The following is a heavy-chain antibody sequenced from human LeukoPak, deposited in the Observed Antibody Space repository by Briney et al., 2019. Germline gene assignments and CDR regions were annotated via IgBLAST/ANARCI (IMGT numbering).Heavy chain of an antibody. CDR2: INPSGRI. J-gene: IGHJ6*03. Sequence: PSETLSLTCVGYGGSFSGYYWTWIRQAPGKGLEWIGEINPSGRISYNPSLKSRLTISVDASKNQFSLNLRSLTAADTAVYYCARGRQEVSMIVVVMTAVSYYLDVWGKGTTVTVS. V-gene: IGHV4-34*01. CDR3: ARGRQEVSMIVVVMTAVSYYLDV. D-gene: IGHD3-22*01. CDR1: GGSFSGYY.